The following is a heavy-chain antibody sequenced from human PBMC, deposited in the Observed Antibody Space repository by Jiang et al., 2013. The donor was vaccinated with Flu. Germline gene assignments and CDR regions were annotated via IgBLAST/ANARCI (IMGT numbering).Heavy chain of an antibody. D-gene: IGHD6-13*01. V-gene: IGHV3-30*01. Sequence: SYAMRLGPARRPGKGRRVVAVISYDGSNKYYADSVKGRFTISRDNSKNTLYLQMNSLRAEDTAVYYCASGRGYSSSWKRYPFDYWGQGTLVTVSS. CDR1: SYA. J-gene: IGHJ4*02. CDR3: ASGRGYSSSWKRYPFDY. CDR2: ISYDGSNK.